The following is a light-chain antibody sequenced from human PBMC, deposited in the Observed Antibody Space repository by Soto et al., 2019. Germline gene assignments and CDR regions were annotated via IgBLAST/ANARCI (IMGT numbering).Light chain of an antibody. J-gene: IGKJ1*01. CDR3: QQYSSYSCT. CDR2: KAS. V-gene: IGKV1-5*03. Sequence: DLQMTQSPSTLSASVGDRVTITCRASQSISVWLAWYQQKPGKAPKLLIYKASTLNSGVPSRFSGSGSETEFTLTISSLQPDDFATYYCQQYSSYSCTFGQGTKVEIK. CDR1: QSISVW.